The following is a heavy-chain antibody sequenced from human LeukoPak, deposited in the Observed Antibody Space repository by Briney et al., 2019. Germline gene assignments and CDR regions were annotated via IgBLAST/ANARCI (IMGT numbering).Heavy chain of an antibody. D-gene: IGHD6-19*01. V-gene: IGHV5-51*01. CDR1: GYSFTYYW. J-gene: IGHJ5*02. Sequence: GESLKISCKGSGYSFTYYWIAWVRQMPGNGLEWLGSIYPGDSTVMYGPAFQGQVSISADKSISSAYLQWRSLKSSDTAMYYCARHASVVGREDWIDPWGQGTFVIVSS. CDR2: IYPGDSTV. CDR3: ARHASVVGREDWIDP.